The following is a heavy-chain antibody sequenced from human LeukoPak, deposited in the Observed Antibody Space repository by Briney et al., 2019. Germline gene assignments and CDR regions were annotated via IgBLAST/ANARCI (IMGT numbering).Heavy chain of an antibody. V-gene: IGHV3-23*01. CDR3: AKMGSHRGSSLGG. CDR1: GFTFSSYA. J-gene: IGHJ4*02. Sequence: GGSLRLSCAASGFTFSSYAMSWVRQARGKGLEWVSAISGSGGSTYYADSVKGRFTISRDNSKNTLYLQMNSLRAEDTAVYYCAKMGSHRGSSLGGWGQGTLVTVSS. CDR2: ISGSGGST. D-gene: IGHD1-26*01.